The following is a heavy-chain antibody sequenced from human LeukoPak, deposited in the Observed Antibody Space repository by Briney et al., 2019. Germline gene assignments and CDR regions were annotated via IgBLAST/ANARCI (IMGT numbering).Heavy chain of an antibody. CDR1: GFTFSSYA. CDR2: ISGSGGST. J-gene: IGHJ5*02. D-gene: IGHD6-19*01. CDR3: AKDRAVYWGSGWPGRFDP. V-gene: IGHV3-23*01. Sequence: GASLRLSCAASGFTFSSYAMSWVRQATGKGLEWVSAISGSGGSTYYADSVKGRFTISRDNSKNALYLQMNSLRAEDTAVYYCAKDRAVYWGSGWPGRFDPWGQGTLVTVSS.